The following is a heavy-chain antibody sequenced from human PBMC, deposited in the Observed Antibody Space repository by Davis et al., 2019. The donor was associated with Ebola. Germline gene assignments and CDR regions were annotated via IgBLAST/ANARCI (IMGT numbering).Heavy chain of an antibody. CDR2: RSYDGKNK. J-gene: IGHJ4*02. CDR1: GFNFNTYA. Sequence: GESLKISCAASGFNFNTYAMHWVRQPPGKGLEWVAVRSYDGKNKFYADSVKGRFTISRDAAQRTLHLQMNSLRAEDTAVYYCARDPAAYIVVVVGATPHFDDWGQGALVTVSS. D-gene: IGHD2-15*01. V-gene: IGHV3-30*04. CDR3: ARDPAAYIVVVVGATPHFDD.